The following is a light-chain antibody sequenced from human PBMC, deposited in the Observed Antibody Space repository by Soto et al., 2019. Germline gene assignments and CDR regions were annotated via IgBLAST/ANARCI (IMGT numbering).Light chain of an antibody. CDR2: RDS. Sequence: VLTQPLSVSVALGQTARITCGGNNIGSKNVHWYQQKPGQAPVLVIYRDSNRPSGIPERFSGSNSGNTATLTISRAQAGDEADYYCQVWDSSLYVFGTGTKLTVL. CDR3: QVWDSSLYV. CDR1: NIGSKN. J-gene: IGLJ1*01. V-gene: IGLV3-9*01.